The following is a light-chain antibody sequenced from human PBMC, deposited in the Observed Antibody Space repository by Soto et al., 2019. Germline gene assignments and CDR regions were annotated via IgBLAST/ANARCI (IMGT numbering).Light chain of an antibody. CDR3: SSYTSSTTPV. CDR2: EVS. CDR1: SSDVGGYAY. Sequence: QSALTQPASVSGSPGQSITISCTGTSSDVGGYAYVSWYQQYPGKAPKLVISEVSKRPSGVSHRFSGSRSGNTAYLTISGRQAEDEADYYCSSYTSSTTPVFGGGTKVTVL. J-gene: IGLJ2*01. V-gene: IGLV2-14*01.